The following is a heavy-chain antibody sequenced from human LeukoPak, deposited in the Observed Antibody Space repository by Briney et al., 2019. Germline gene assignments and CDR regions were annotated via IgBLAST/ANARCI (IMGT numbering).Heavy chain of an antibody. CDR2: IYYSGST. J-gene: IGHJ4*02. CDR1: GGSISSGDYY. V-gene: IGHV4-30-4*01. Sequence: SETLSLTCTVSGGSISSGDYYWSWIRQPPGKGLEWIGYIYYSGSTYYNPSLKSRVTISVDTSKNQFSLKLSSVTAADMAVYYCARENIQLWSNFDYWGQGTLVTVSS. D-gene: IGHD5-18*01. CDR3: ARENIQLWSNFDY.